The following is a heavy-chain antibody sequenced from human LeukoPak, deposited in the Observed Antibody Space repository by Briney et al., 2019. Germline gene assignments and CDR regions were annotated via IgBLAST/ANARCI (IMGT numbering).Heavy chain of an antibody. Sequence: GGSLRLSCAASGFIFTNYFMSWVRQAPGKGLEWVAVISYDGSNKYYADSVKGRFTISRDNSKNTLYLQMNSLRAEDTAVYYCANPRGYWGQGTLVTVSS. CDR3: ANPRGY. V-gene: IGHV3-30*18. CDR1: GFIFTNYF. CDR2: ISYDGSNK. J-gene: IGHJ4*02. D-gene: IGHD3-10*01.